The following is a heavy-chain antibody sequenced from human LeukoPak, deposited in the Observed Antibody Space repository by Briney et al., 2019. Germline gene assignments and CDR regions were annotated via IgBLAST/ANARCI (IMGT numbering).Heavy chain of an antibody. CDR3: AASSGVTLGRF. CDR2: IYYTGIT. D-gene: IGHD3-16*01. CDR1: VGSISSGSHY. J-gene: IGHJ4*02. Sequence: SETLSLTCTVSVGSISSGSHYYQWIRQHPGKGLEWIGYIYYTGITSYNPSLKSRVTMSVDTSMNQVSLKVTSLTAADTAVYYCAASSGVTLGRFWGQGALVTVSS. V-gene: IGHV4-31*03.